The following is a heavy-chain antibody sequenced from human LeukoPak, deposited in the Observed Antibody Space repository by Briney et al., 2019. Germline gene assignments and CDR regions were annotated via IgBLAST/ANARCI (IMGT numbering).Heavy chain of an antibody. D-gene: IGHD4-17*01. CDR3: ARSTTVTTPRGYYYGMDV. CDR2: IYPGDSDT. V-gene: IGHV5-51*01. J-gene: IGHJ6*02. Sequence: GESLKISCKGSGYSFTSYWIGWVRQMPGKGLEWMGIIYPGDSDTRYSPSFQGQVTISADKSISTAYLQWSSLKASDTAMYYCARSTTVTTPRGYYYGMDVWGQGTTVTVS. CDR1: GYSFTSYW.